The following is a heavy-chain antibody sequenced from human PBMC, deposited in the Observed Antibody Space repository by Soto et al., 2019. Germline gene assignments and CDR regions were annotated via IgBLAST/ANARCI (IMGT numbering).Heavy chain of an antibody. D-gene: IGHD2-15*01. Sequence: GGSLRLSCAASGFTFTNYAMHWVRQGPGKGLEWVAVISYDGNTKFYTDSLKGRFSISRDNSRNTLYLQMNSLRAEDTAVYYCAKDPRYCSGGTCFPEGEHWLDSWGQGTLVTVSS. J-gene: IGHJ5*01. CDR1: GFTFTNYA. CDR3: AKDPRYCSGGTCFPEGEHWLDS. V-gene: IGHV3-30-3*01. CDR2: ISYDGNTK.